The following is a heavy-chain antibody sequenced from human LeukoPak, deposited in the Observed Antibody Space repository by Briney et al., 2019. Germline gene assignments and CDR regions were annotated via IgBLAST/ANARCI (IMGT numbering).Heavy chain of an antibody. D-gene: IGHD3-3*01. V-gene: IGHV3-74*01. CDR1: GFTFSTYW. CDR3: ARAAQSGFDI. J-gene: IGHJ3*02. CDR2: INSDGSST. Sequence: GGSLRLSCAASGFTFSTYWMHWVRQVPGKGLVWVSRINSDGSSTIYADSVKGRFTISRDNAKNTLYLQMNSLRSEDTAVFYCARAAQSGFDIWGQGTMVTVSS.